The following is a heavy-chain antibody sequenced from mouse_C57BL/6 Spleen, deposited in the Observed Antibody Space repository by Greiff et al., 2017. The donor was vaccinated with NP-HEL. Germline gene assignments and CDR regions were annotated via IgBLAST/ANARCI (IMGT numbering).Heavy chain of an antibody. Sequence: EVKLVESGGGLVKPGGSLKLSCAASGFTFSDYGMHWVRQAPEKGLEWVAYISSGSSTIYYADTVKGRFTISRDNAKNTLFLQMTSLRSEDTAMYYCARSLRYYFDDWGQGTTLTVSS. V-gene: IGHV5-17*01. D-gene: IGHD2-12*01. CDR1: GFTFSDYG. CDR3: ARSLRYYFDD. J-gene: IGHJ2*01. CDR2: ISSGSSTI.